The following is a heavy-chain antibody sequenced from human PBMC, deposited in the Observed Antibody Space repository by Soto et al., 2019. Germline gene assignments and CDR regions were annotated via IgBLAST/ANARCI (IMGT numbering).Heavy chain of an antibody. J-gene: IGHJ4*02. CDR3: ARDGWRHSGGIDY. Sequence: QVQLVQSGAEVKKPGSSVKVSCKASGGTFSSYSINWVRQAPGQGLEWMGEIIPIFGTANYAQKFQGRVTTTADESASTAYMELSSLRSDDTAGYCWARDGWRHSGGIDYGGQGTLVTVSS. CDR2: IIPIFGTA. CDR1: GGTFSSYS. D-gene: IGHD3-16*01. V-gene: IGHV1-69*01.